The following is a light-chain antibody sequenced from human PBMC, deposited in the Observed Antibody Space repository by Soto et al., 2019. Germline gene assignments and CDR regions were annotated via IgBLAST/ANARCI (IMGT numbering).Light chain of an antibody. Sequence: QSALTQPASVSGSPGQSITISCTGTNTDVANYNLVSWYQQHPGKAPKLRIYEGSKRPSGVSNRFSGSKSDNTASLTISGLQAEDAADYYFCSYAGSRSLVFGGGTKLTVL. CDR1: NTDVANYNL. CDR3: CSYAGSRSLV. CDR2: EGS. J-gene: IGLJ3*02. V-gene: IGLV2-23*01.